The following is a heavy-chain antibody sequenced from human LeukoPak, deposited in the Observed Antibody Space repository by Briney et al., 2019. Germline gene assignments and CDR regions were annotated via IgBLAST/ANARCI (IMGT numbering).Heavy chain of an antibody. D-gene: IGHD5-12*01. CDR2: ISWDGGST. CDR1: CFTSDDYT. V-gene: IGHV3-43*01. CDR3: ARDSATAYYYMDV. J-gene: IGHJ6*03. Sequence: PAWSLRLPCAAFCFTSDDYTKYWDRQAPRQGLEWVSLISWDGGSTYYADSVKGRFTISRDNSKNSLYLQMNSLRTEDTALYYCARDSATAYYYMDVWGKGTTVTVSS.